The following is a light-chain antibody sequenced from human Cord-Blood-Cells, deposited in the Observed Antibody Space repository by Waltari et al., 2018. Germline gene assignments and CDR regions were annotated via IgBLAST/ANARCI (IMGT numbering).Light chain of an antibody. CDR3: QQSYSTPIT. CDR2: AAS. Sequence: IQMTQSPPCLSASVVPRVTLTCRASQSISSYLNWYQQKPGKAPKLLIYAASSLQSGVPSRFSGSGSGTDFTLTISSLQPEDFATYYCQQSYSTPITFGQGTRLEIK. CDR1: QSISSY. V-gene: IGKV1-39*01. J-gene: IGKJ5*01.